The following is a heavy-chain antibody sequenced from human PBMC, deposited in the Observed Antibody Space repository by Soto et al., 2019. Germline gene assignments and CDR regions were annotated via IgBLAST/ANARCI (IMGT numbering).Heavy chain of an antibody. CDR3: ARAGCSSVSCYTGWLDP. V-gene: IGHV4-59*01. J-gene: IGHJ5*02. Sequence: TSETLSLTCTVSGGSISSYYWSWIRQPPGKGLEWIAYIYNSGSTNHNPSLKSRVIISVDTSKNQFSLKLTSVTAADTAVYYCARAGCSSVSCYTGWLDPWGQGXLVTVSS. CDR1: GGSISSYY. CDR2: IYNSGST. D-gene: IGHD2-2*02.